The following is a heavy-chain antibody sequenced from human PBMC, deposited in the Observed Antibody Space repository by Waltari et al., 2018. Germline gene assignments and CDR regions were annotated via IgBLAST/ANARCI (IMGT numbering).Heavy chain of an antibody. Sequence: QVLLQESGPGLVKPSQTLSLICSVSGGSMTRGSYYLSWIRQPAGKGLEWVGRIYANGRSHSNASLESRATISVDTSNNQFSLELKSVTAADTAMYYCGGGLQHWGQGTLVTVSS. D-gene: IGHD3-16*01. V-gene: IGHV4-61*02. CDR3: GGGLQH. J-gene: IGHJ1*01. CDR1: GGSMTRGSYY. CDR2: IYANGRS.